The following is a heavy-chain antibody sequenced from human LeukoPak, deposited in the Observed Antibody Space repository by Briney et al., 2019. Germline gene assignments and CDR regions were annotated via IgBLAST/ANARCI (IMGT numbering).Heavy chain of an antibody. CDR3: ARHRHLSSGGSSSDY. CDR1: GFTFSSYS. CDR2: ISSSSSYI. Sequence: PGGSLRLSCAASGFTFSSYSMNWVRQAPGKGLEWVSSISSSSSYIYYADSAKGRFTISRDNAKNSLYLQMNSLRAEDTAVYYCARHRHLSSGGSSSDYWGQGTLVTVSS. V-gene: IGHV3-21*01. J-gene: IGHJ4*02. D-gene: IGHD2-15*01.